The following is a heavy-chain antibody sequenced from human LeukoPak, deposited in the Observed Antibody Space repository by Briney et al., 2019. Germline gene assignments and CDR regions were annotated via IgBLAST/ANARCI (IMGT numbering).Heavy chain of an antibody. Sequence: SETLSLTCTVSGDSISSYYWSWIRQPPGKGLEWIGYIYYSGSTNYNPSLKSRVTISVDTSKNQFSLKLSSVTAADTAVYYCARDSENYYDSSGFPIPDPWGQGTLVTVSS. V-gene: IGHV4-59*01. CDR1: GDSISSYY. D-gene: IGHD3-22*01. CDR2: IYYSGST. CDR3: ARDSENYYDSSGFPIPDP. J-gene: IGHJ5*02.